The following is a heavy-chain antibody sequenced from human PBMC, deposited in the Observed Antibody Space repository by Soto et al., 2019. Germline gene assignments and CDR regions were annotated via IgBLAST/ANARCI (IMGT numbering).Heavy chain of an antibody. J-gene: IGHJ4*02. CDR1: GFSLSTSGVG. CDR2: IYWDDDK. V-gene: IGHV2-5*02. CDR3: AHAVWSTYYYGSGSHPFDY. D-gene: IGHD3-10*01. Sequence: QITLKESGPTLVKPTQTLTLTCTFSGFSLSTSGVGVGWIRQPPGKALEWLALIYWDDDKRYIPSLKSRLTLTKDTSKNQVVLTMTNMDPVDTATYYCAHAVWSTYYYGSGSHPFDYWGQGTLVTVSS.